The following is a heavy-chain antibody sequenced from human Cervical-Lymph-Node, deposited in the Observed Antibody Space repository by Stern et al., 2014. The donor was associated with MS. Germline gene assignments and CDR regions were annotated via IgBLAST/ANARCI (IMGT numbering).Heavy chain of an antibody. CDR3: AFNFWSGYYYFDY. Sequence: QLQLQESGPGLVKPSETLSLTCTVSGGSISSSSYYWGWIRQPPGKGLEWIGTIYYSGSTYYSPSLKSRVTISVDTSKNQFSLKLSSGTAADTAVYYCAFNFWSGYYYFDYWGQGTLVTVSS. CDR1: GGSISSSSYY. J-gene: IGHJ4*02. V-gene: IGHV4-39*01. CDR2: IYYSGST. D-gene: IGHD3-3*01.